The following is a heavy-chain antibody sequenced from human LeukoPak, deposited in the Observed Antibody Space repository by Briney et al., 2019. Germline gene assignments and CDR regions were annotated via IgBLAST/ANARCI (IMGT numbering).Heavy chain of an antibody. CDR2: INPGNGDA. CDR1: GYTFTNYA. J-gene: IGHJ6*02. CDR3: ARERWHCRVNCYSVYYYALDV. V-gene: IGHV1-3*01. D-gene: IGHD2-15*01. Sequence: GASVKVSYKGSGYTFTNYAVHWVRQAPGQRLEWLGWINPGNGDAKYSQNFQGRVTVTSDTSAATAYVELNSLTSEDTAVYYCARERWHCRVNCYSVYYYALDVWGQGITVTVSS.